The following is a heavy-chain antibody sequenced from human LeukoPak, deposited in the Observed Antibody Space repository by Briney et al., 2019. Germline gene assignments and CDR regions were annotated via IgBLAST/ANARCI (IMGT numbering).Heavy chain of an antibody. CDR3: ARDSYTGFDY. CDR1: GFSFSSYW. V-gene: IGHV3-74*01. D-gene: IGHD1-14*01. J-gene: IGHJ4*02. CDR2: INTDGSST. Sequence: AGSLRLSCVASGFSFSSYWMHWVRQVPGKGLVWVSRINTDGSSTNYADSVKGRFTISRDNAKNTLYLQMNSLRAEDTAVYSCARDSYTGFDYWGQGTLVTVS.